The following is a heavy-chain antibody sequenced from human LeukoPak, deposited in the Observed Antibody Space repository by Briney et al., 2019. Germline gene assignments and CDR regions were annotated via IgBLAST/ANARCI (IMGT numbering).Heavy chain of an antibody. Sequence: GGSLRLSCAASGFTVSSNYMSWVRQAPGKGLEWVSVIYSGGSTYYADSVKGRFTISRDNSKNTLYLQMNSLRAEDTAVYYCASRPGRYSRSYYYYYGMDVWGQGTTVTVSS. J-gene: IGHJ6*02. V-gene: IGHV3-66*01. D-gene: IGHD1-26*01. CDR1: GFTVSSNY. CDR2: IYSGGST. CDR3: ASRPGRYSRSYYYYYGMDV.